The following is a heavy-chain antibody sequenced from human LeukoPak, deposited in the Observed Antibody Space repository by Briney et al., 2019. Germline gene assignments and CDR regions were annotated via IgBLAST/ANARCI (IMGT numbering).Heavy chain of an antibody. CDR1: GGSLSSYY. D-gene: IGHD6-13*01. CDR2: IYYSGST. V-gene: IGHV4-59*01. Sequence: SETLSLTCTVCGGSLSSYYWSWIRQPPGKGLEGVGYIYYSGSTNYNPSLNSRGPVSVDPTKNQVPLVPGSVHAASRGVDYFSGDSSSWYWYFDYWGQETLVTVSS. CDR3: SGDSSSWYWYFDY. J-gene: IGHJ4*02.